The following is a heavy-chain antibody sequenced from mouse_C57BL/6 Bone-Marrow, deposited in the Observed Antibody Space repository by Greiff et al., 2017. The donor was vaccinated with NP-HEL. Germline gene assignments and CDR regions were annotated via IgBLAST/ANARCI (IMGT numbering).Heavy chain of an antibody. CDR3: TKYYGSWYFDF. Sequence: VHLVESGAELVRPGASVTLSCKASGYTFTDYEMHWVKQTPVHGLEWIGAIDPETGGTAYNQKFKGKAILTADKSSSTAYMVLRSLTSEDSAVYYCTKYYGSWYFDFWGTGTTVTVSS. CDR1: GYTFTDYE. V-gene: IGHV1-15*01. J-gene: IGHJ1*03. CDR2: IDPETGGT. D-gene: IGHD1-1*01.